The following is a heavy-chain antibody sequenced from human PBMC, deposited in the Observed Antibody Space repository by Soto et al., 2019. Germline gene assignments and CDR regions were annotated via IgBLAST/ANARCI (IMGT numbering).Heavy chain of an antibody. V-gene: IGHV3-23*01. Sequence: EVQLLESGGGLVQPGGSLRLSCAASGFTFNNYAMSWVRQAPGKGLEWVSAISGSGGSTHYADSVKGRFTISRDNSKNTLCLQMISLRAEDTAVYYCAKLASGHYCTNGVCLLYYCDYWGQGAQVTVSS. D-gene: IGHD2-8*01. CDR3: AKLASGHYCTNGVCLLYYCDY. CDR1: GFTFNNYA. J-gene: IGHJ4*02. CDR2: ISGSGGST.